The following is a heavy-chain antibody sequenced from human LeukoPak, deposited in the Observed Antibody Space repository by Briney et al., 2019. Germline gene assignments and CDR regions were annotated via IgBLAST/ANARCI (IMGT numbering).Heavy chain of an antibody. J-gene: IGHJ6*02. D-gene: IGHD2-2*01. CDR2: IYYSGTT. V-gene: IGHV4-31*03. CDR1: GGSISSGGSY. CDR3: ARETPYCSSSSCYRGPNYYYGMDV. Sequence: SETLSLTCTVSGGSISSGGSYWGWIRQHPGKGLEWIGYIYYSGTTYYNPSLKSRVTLSEKTSKNQFSLMISSMTAAATAAYYCARETPYCSSSSCYRGPNYYYGMDVWGQGTSVAVSS.